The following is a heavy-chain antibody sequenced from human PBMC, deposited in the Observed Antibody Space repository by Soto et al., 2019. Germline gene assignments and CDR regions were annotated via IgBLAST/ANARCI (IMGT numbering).Heavy chain of an antibody. CDR1: GFIFDSSG. V-gene: IGHV3-21*01. J-gene: IGHJ6*02. D-gene: IGHD3-3*01. CDR3: ARVGPFLDYLADG. CDR2: ISNTGRYI. Sequence: PGGSLRLSCAASGFIFDSSGMNWVRQVPGKGLEWVSSISNTGRYIFYADSVKGRFTISRDNAKNSLYLEMNSLRAEDTAIYYCARVGPFLDYLADGCGQGTTVTVSS.